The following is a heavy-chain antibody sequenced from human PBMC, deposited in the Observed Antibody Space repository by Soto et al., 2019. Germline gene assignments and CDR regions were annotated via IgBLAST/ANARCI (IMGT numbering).Heavy chain of an antibody. J-gene: IGHJ6*02. CDR3: ASDSCSGCSWRSIYYGMDV. CDR1: GFTFSSYE. Sequence: EVQLVESGGGLVQPGGSLRLSCAASGFTFSSYEMNWVRQAPGKGLEWVSYISSRGSTIYYADSVKGRYTISRDNAKNSLYVQINSLRADDKAVYYCASDSCSGCSWRSIYYGMDVWGQGTTVTVSS. D-gene: IGHD2-15*01. CDR2: ISSRGSTI. V-gene: IGHV3-48*03.